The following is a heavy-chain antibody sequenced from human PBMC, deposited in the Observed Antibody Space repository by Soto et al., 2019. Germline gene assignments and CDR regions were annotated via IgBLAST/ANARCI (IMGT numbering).Heavy chain of an antibody. CDR2: IFYSGST. V-gene: IGHV4-59*01. D-gene: IGHD4-17*01. CDR1: GGSISSYY. CDR3: ARRYGDAADF. J-gene: IGHJ4*02. Sequence: SETLSLTCTVSGGSISSYYWSWIRQPPGKRLEWIGYIFYSGSTNYNPSLKSRVTISVDTSKNQFSLKLSSVTAADTAVYYCARRYGDAADFWGQGTLVTVSS.